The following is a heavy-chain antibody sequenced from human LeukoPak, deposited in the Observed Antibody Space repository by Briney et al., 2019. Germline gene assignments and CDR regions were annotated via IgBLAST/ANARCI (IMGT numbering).Heavy chain of an antibody. CDR2: IYTSGST. CDR1: GGSISSYY. Sequence: SETLSLTCTVSGGSISSYYWSWIRQPAGKGLDWIGRIYTSGSTNYNPSLKSRVTISVDKSKNQFSLKLSSVTAADTAVYYCARVRGYGDYYFDYWGQGTLVTVSS. V-gene: IGHV4-4*07. CDR3: ARVRGYGDYYFDY. D-gene: IGHD4-17*01. J-gene: IGHJ4*02.